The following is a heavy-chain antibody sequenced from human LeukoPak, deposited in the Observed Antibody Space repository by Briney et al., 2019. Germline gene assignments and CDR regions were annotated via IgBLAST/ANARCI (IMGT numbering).Heavy chain of an antibody. CDR3: SKKGQSEDYGKPG. CDR2: ISWNSGSI. Sequence: PGGSLRLSCAASGFTFNDYAMHWVRQAPGKGLEWVSSISWNSGSIGYAASVKGRFTISRDNSKNTLYLQMSSLRADDTAVYYCSKKGQSEDYGKPGWGQGTLVTVSS. J-gene: IGHJ4*02. D-gene: IGHD4-17*01. V-gene: IGHV3-9*01. CDR1: GFTFNDYA.